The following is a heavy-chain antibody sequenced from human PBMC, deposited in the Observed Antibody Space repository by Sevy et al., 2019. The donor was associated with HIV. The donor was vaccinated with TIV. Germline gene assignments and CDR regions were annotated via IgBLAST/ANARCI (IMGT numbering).Heavy chain of an antibody. J-gene: IGHJ5*02. CDR1: GGSISSSSYY. V-gene: IGHV4-39*01. CDR3: ARQDMIITMVRRVIIRVSWFDP. D-gene: IGHD3-10*01. Sequence: SETLSLTCAVSGGSISSSSYYWGWIRQPPGKGLEWIGSIYYSGSTYYNPSLKSRVTISVDTSKNQFSLKLSSVTAADTAVYYCARQDMIITMVRRVIIRVSWFDPWGQGTLVTVSS. CDR2: IYYSGST.